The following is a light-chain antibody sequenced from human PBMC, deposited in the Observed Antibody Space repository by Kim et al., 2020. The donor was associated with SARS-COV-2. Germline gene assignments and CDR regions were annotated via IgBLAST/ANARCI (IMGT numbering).Light chain of an antibody. J-gene: IGKJ3*01. V-gene: IGKV3-11*01. Sequence: PRGRAPPSWRASQGFSRYLPWYQQKPGRAPSLVTYDASNRPTGIPARFSGRGSGTDFPLSISSLAPEDFAFNYCQQRSNWPPGITFGPWTKVDIK. CDR2: DAS. CDR1: QGFSRY. CDR3: QQRSNWPPGIT.